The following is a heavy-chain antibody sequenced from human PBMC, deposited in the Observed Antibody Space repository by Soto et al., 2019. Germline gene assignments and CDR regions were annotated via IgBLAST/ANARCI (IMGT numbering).Heavy chain of an antibody. V-gene: IGHV3-11*05. J-gene: IGHJ4*02. D-gene: IGHD5-12*01. Sequence: GSLRLSCAASGFTFSDYYLSWIRQAPGKGLEWVSYISSSSSYTNYADSVKGRFTISRDNAKNSLYLQMNSLRAEDTAVYYCARDHHRYSGYDYVDYWGQGP. CDR2: ISSSSSYT. CDR1: GFTFSDYY. CDR3: ARDHHRYSGYDYVDY.